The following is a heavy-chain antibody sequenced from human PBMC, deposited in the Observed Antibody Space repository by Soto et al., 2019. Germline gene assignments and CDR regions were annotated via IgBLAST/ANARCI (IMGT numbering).Heavy chain of an antibody. CDR3: ARRLPGGICYSSQYYYGMAF. Sequence: ESLKISCKGSGYSFTSYWIGWVRQMPGKGLEWMGIIYPGDSDTRYSPSFQGQVTISVDKSISTAYLQWSSLKASDTAMYYCARRLPGGICYSSQYYYGMAFWGRGSSVTVSS. CDR2: IYPGDSDT. J-gene: IGHJ6*02. CDR1: GYSFTSYW. D-gene: IGHD2-15*01. V-gene: IGHV5-51*01.